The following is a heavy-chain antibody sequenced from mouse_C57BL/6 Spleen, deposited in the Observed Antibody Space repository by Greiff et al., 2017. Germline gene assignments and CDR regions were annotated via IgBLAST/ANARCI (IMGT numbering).Heavy chain of an antibody. CDR1: GYTFTDYY. CDR3: ARGGLTGTYGTPYYFDY. Sequence: EVQLQQSGPELVKPGASVKISCKASGYTFTDYYMNWVKQSHGKSLEWIGDINPNNGGTSYNQKFKGKATLTVDKSSSTAYMELRSLTSEDSAVYYCARGGLTGTYGTPYYFDYWGQGTTLTVSS. V-gene: IGHV1-26*01. D-gene: IGHD4-1*01. J-gene: IGHJ2*01. CDR2: INPNNGGT.